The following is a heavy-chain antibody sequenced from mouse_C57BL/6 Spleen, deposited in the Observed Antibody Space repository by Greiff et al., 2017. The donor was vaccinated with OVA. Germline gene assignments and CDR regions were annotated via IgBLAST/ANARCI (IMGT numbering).Heavy chain of an antibody. D-gene: IGHD4-1*01. J-gene: IGHJ2*01. CDR1: GFNIKDYY. CDR3: TRTGTRYYFDY. V-gene: IGHV14-1*01. Sequence: EVQLQQSGAELVRPGASVKLSCTASGFNIKDYYMHWVKQRPEQGLEWIGRIDPEDGDTEYAPKFQGKATMTADTSSNTAYLQLSSLTSEDTAVYYCTRTGTRYYFDYWGQGTTLTVSS. CDR2: IDPEDGDT.